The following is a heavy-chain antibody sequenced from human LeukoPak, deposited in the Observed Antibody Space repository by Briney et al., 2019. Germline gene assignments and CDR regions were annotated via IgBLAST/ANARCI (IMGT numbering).Heavy chain of an antibody. CDR1: GGSISVYY. V-gene: IGHV4-59*01. CDR2: IYNSGST. J-gene: IGHJ4*02. Sequence: SETLSLTCTVSGGSISVYYWSRIRQPPGKGLEWIGHIYNSGSTTYNPSLKSRLTISVDTSKNQFSLKLTSVTAADTAVYYCARDRELGYWGQGTLVTVSS. CDR3: ARDRELGY. D-gene: IGHD3-10*01.